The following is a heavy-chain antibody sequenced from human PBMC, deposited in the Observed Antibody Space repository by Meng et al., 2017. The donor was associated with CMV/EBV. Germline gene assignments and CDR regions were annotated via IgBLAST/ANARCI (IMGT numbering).Heavy chain of an antibody. V-gene: IGHV3-11*01. CDR3: ARDQKGLRLKWAYYHGMDV. CDR1: GFTFSDYY. D-gene: IGHD3-16*01. J-gene: IGHJ6*02. CDR2: ISNSGNTI. Sequence: GGSLRLSCAASGFTFSDYYMSWIRQAPGRGLEWVSYISNSGNTIYYADSVKGRFTISRDNAKNSLYLQMNSLRAEDAAVYYCARDQKGLRLKWAYYHGMDVWGQGTTVTVSS.